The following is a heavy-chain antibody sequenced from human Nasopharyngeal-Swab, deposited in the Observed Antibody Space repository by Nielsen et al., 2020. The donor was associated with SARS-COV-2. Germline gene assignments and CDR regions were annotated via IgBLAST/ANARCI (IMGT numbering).Heavy chain of an antibody. CDR2: ISSSSSYI. D-gene: IGHD3-22*01. Sequence: WIRQPPGKGLEWVSSISSSSSYIYYADSVKGRFTISRDNAKNSLYLQMNSLRAEDTAVYYCARGRAMIVVVDPYGMDVWGQGTTVNVSS. CDR3: ARGRAMIVVVDPYGMDV. J-gene: IGHJ6*02. V-gene: IGHV3-21*01.